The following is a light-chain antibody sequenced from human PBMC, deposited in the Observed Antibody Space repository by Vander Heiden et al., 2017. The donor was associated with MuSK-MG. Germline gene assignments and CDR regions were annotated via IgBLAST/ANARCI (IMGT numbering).Light chain of an antibody. V-gene: IGLV1-51*01. Sequence: QSVLTQPPSVSAAPGPRLTISCSRQSSNVADNYVSSYQQLRGAAPKLLIYENKMRLTGIPVRFSGSKPGTSATLAIDGVQPEDEADYFCGAWDTSLSGVVFGGGTKVTV. CDR2: ENK. CDR3: GAWDTSLSGVV. CDR1: SSNVADNY. J-gene: IGLJ3*02.